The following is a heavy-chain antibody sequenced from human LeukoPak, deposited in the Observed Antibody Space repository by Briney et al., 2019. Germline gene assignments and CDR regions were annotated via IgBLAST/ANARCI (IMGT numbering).Heavy chain of an antibody. CDR3: ARARCGGECYSFDY. J-gene: IGHJ4*02. V-gene: IGHV4-4*02. CDR1: GGSISSSNW. Sequence: SGTLSLTCAVSGGSISSSNWWSWVRQPPGQGLEWIGEIYHSGSTNYNPSLKSRVTISVDKSKNQFSLKLSSVTAADTAVYYCARARCGGECYSFDYWGQGTLVTVSS. D-gene: IGHD2-21*01. CDR2: IYHSGST.